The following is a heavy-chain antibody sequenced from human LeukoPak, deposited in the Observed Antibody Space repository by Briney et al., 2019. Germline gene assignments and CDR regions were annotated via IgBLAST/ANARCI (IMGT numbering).Heavy chain of an antibody. CDR3: TTGSGDYGLDY. CDR2: IKSKTDGGTT. V-gene: IGHV3-15*01. J-gene: IGHJ4*02. Sequence: GGSLRLSWAASGFTFSNAWMSWVRQAPGKGLEWVGRIKSKTDGGTTDYAAPVKGRFTISRDEAKNTLYLQMNSLKTEDTAVYYCTTGSGDYGLDYWGQGTLVTASS. CDR1: GFTFSNAW. D-gene: IGHD4-17*01.